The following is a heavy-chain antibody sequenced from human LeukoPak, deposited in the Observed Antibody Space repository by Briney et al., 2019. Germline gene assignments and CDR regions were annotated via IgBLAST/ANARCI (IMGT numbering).Heavy chain of an antibody. V-gene: IGHV3-7*01. CDR2: INQDGSTK. Sequence: GGSLRLSCAASGFSFTNAWMAWVRQAPGKGLEWVANINQDGSTKQYADSVRGRFTISRDNAKNSLYLQLNSLRTEDTGLYHCARDMKGSLDCWAQGTLVTVSS. CDR3: ARDMKGSLDC. J-gene: IGHJ4*02. CDR1: GFSFTNAW. D-gene: IGHD2-21*01.